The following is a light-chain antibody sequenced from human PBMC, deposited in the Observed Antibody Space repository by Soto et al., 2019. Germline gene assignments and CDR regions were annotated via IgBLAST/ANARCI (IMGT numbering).Light chain of an antibody. Sequence: SYELTQPPSVSVSPGQTASITCSGDKLGDKYTCWYQQKPGQSPVLVIYQHSQRPSGIPERFSGSNSGNTATLTISGTQAMDEADYYCQAWDSSTDVVFGGGTKHRP. CDR1: KLGDKY. J-gene: IGLJ2*01. V-gene: IGLV3-1*01. CDR2: QHS. CDR3: QAWDSSTDVV.